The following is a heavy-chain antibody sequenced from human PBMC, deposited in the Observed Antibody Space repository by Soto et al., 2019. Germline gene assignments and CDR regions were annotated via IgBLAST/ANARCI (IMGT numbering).Heavy chain of an antibody. CDR3: ARHRVPSLYDPLPGYFDY. Sequence: HLQLQESGTRLVKPSETLSLTCTVSGCSISNCFYYCAWLRQPPGTGLEWIGSTSYSGSTYFKSSLKRRVATSIDTSTSQFSLRLNLLTATDTAIYYCARHRVPSLYDPLPGYFDYWCQGALVTVS. CDR2: TSYSGST. J-gene: IGHJ4*02. D-gene: IGHD5-12*01. CDR1: GCSISNCFYY. V-gene: IGHV4-39*01.